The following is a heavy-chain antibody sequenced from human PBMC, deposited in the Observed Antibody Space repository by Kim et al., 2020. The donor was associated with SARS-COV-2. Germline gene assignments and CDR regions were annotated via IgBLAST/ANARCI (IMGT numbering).Heavy chain of an antibody. Sequence: YAASRKGRFTTSRDNAKSTLYLQMTSLTAEDTAVYYCGREEYTSSSPDYWGQGTLVTVSS. J-gene: IGHJ4*02. CDR3: GREEYTSSSPDY. D-gene: IGHD6-6*01. V-gene: IGHV3-74*01.